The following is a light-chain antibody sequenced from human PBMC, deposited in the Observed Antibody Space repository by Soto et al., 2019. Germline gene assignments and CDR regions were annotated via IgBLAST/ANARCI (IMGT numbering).Light chain of an antibody. Sequence: ETVMTQSPATLSVSPGERVTLSCRASQSVGSILAWYQQKPGQAPRLLIYGASTRATGIPARLSGSGSGTEFALTISSLQSEDFAVYYCQQYNNWPLTFGGGTKVEIK. CDR3: QQYNNWPLT. J-gene: IGKJ4*01. CDR1: QSVGSI. V-gene: IGKV3-15*01. CDR2: GAS.